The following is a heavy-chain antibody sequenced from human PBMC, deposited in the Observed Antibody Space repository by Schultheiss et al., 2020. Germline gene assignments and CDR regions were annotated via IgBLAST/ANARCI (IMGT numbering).Heavy chain of an antibody. J-gene: IGHJ3*02. CDR1: GYKFTNSW. CDR3: ARQTVYDYGAFDI. V-gene: IGHV5-51*01. D-gene: IGHD4-17*01. CDR2: IYPGDSDT. Sequence: GESLKISCKGSGYKFTNSWIGWVRQMPGKGLEWMGIIYPGDSDTTYSPSFQGQVTISADKSISTAYLQWSSLKASDTAMYYCARQTVYDYGAFDIWGQGTTVTVSS.